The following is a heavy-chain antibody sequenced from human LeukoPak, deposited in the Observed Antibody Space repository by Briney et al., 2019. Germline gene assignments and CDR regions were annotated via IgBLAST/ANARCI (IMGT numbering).Heavy chain of an antibody. CDR2: IRGSGGST. Sequence: LSGGSLRLSCAASGFTFSSYAMSWVRQAPGKGLEWVSAIRGSGGSTYYADSVKGRFTISRDNSKNTLYLQMNSLRAEDTAVYYCAKDHRRFLEWLLYSFFDYWGQGTLVTVSS. D-gene: IGHD3-3*01. CDR3: AKDHRRFLEWLLYSFFDY. V-gene: IGHV3-23*01. J-gene: IGHJ4*02. CDR1: GFTFSSYA.